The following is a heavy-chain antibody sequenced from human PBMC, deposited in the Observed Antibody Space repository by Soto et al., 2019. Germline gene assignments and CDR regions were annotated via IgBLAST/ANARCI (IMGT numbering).Heavy chain of an antibody. J-gene: IGHJ6*02. D-gene: IGHD3-16*01. V-gene: IGHV1-69*12. CDR1: GGTFSSYA. Sequence: QVQLVQSGAEVKKPGSSVKVSCKASGGTFSSYAISWVRQAPGKGLEWMGGIIPIFGTPDYAQKFQGRVTITADESTSTAYLELSSLRSEDTAVYYCAFTLSANYYYGMDVWGQGTPVTVSS. CDR3: AFTLSANYYYGMDV. CDR2: IIPIFGTP.